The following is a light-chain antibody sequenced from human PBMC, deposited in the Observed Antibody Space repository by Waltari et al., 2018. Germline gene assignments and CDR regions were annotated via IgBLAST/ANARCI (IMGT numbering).Light chain of an antibody. Sequence: QSALTQPASVSGSPGQSITISCTGTRGDIGNYQFLSWYQQEPGRAPKLIVYDVSQRPSGVSNRFSGSKSGNTASLTISGLQAEDEADYYCSSYTTTSSWVFGGGTKLTVL. CDR1: RGDIGNYQF. CDR2: DVS. CDR3: SSYTTTSSWV. J-gene: IGLJ3*02. V-gene: IGLV2-14*01.